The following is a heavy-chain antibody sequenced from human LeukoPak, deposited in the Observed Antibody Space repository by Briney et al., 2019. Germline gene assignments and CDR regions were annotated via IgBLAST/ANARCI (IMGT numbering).Heavy chain of an antibody. CDR2: ISEDGSNR. V-gene: IGHV3-30-3*01. CDR1: GFTFSVAD. Sequence: PGGSLRLSRAASGFTFSVADMHWVRQAPGKGLEGVSLISEDGSNRFYADSVKGRCTISRDNSKNTLYLEMNSLRTEDTAAYYCARGRGTDGWCYGDYWGQGTLVTVSS. J-gene: IGHJ4*02. CDR3: ARGRGTDGWCYGDY. D-gene: IGHD4/OR15-4a*01.